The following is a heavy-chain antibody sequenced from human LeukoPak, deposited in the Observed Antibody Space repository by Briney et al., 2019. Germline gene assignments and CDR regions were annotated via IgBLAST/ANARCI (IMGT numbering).Heavy chain of an antibody. Sequence: GGSLRLSCAASGFTFSSYWMSWVRQAPGKGLEWVANIKQDGSEKYYVDSVKGRFTISRDNAKNSLYLQMNSLRAEDTAVYYCARERHSSSWYVPRDAFDIWGQGTMVTVSS. CDR3: ARERHSSSWYVPRDAFDI. CDR1: GFTFSSYW. D-gene: IGHD6-13*01. J-gene: IGHJ3*02. CDR2: IKQDGSEK. V-gene: IGHV3-7*01.